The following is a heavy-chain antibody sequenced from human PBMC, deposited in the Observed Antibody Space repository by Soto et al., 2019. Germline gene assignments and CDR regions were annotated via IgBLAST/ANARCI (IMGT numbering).Heavy chain of an antibody. V-gene: IGHV3-74*01. J-gene: IGHJ6*02. CDR3: ARAPKGYGMDV. CDR2: ISSDGSST. Sequence: PGGSLRLSCAASGFTFNIYWMHWVRQAPGKGLVWVSRISSDGSSTTYADSVKDRFTISRDNAKNTLYLQMNSLRVEDTALYYCARAPKGYGMDVWGQGTTVTVSS. CDR1: GFTFNIYW.